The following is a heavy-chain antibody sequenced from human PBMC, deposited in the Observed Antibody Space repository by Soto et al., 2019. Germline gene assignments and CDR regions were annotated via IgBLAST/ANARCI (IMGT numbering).Heavy chain of an antibody. CDR2: IKQDGSEK. CDR1: GFTFSSYW. CDR3: ARDKGLRYFGTDV. J-gene: IGHJ6*02. D-gene: IGHD3-9*01. Sequence: GGSLRLSXAASGFTFSSYWMSWVRQAPGKGLEWVANIKQDGSEKYYVDSVKGRFTISRDNAKNSLYLQMNSLRAEDTAVYYCARDKGLRYFGTDVWGQGTTVTVSS. V-gene: IGHV3-7*01.